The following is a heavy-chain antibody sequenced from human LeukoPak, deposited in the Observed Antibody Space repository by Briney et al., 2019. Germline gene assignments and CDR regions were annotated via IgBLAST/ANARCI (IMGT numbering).Heavy chain of an antibody. J-gene: IGHJ6*03. D-gene: IGHD6-13*01. V-gene: IGHV3-73*01. CDR1: GFTFSGSA. CDR2: IRSKANSYAT. CDR3: TRGSRLAAAGPYYYYYYMDV. Sequence: GGSLRLSCAASGFTFSGSAMHWVRQASGKGLEWVGRIRSKANSYATAYAASVKGRFTISRDDSKNTAYLQMNSLKTEDTAVYYCTRGSRLAAAGPYYYYYYMDVWGKGTTVTVSS.